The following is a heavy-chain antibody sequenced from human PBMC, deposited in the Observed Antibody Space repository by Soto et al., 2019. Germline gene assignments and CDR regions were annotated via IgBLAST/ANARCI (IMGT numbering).Heavy chain of an antibody. CDR1: GFTFSSYS. J-gene: IGHJ4*02. V-gene: IGHV3-21*01. CDR2: ISSSSSYI. Sequence: GGSLRLSCAASGFTFSSYSMNWVRQAPGKGLEWVSSISSSSSYIYYADSVKGRFTISRDNAKNSLYLQMNSLRAEDTAAYYCARAYCSSTSCYFDYWAREPWSPSPQ. CDR3: ARAYCSSTSCYFDY. D-gene: IGHD2-2*01.